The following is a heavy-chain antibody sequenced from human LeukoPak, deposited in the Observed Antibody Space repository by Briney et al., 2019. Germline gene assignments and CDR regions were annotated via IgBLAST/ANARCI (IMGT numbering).Heavy chain of an antibody. V-gene: IGHV3-7*01. Sequence: GGSLRLSCAASGFTFSSYWMSWVRQAPGKGLEWVANIKQDGSEKYYVDSVKGRFTISRDNAKNSLYLQMNSLRAEDTAVYYCARDIIAAAQWRRDTTDLWGQGTLVTVSS. CDR3: ARDIIAAAQWRRDTTDL. J-gene: IGHJ4*02. CDR2: IKQDGSEK. D-gene: IGHD6-13*01. CDR1: GFTFSSYW.